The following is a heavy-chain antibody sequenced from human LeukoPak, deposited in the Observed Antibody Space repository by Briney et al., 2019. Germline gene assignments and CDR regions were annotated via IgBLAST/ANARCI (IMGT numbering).Heavy chain of an antibody. CDR3: TTVTLRLYGMDV. CDR2: IKSKTDGGTT. Sequence: GGSLRLSCAASGFTFSNAWMSWVRQAPGKGLERVGRIKSKTDGGTTDYAAPVKGRFTISRDDSKNTLYLQMNSLKTEDTAVYYCTTVTLRLYGMDVWGQGTTVTVSS. CDR1: GFTFSNAW. V-gene: IGHV3-15*01. J-gene: IGHJ6*02. D-gene: IGHD4-17*01.